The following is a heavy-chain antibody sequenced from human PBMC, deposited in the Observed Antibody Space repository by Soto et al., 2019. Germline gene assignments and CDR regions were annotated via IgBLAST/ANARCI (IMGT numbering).Heavy chain of an antibody. CDR2: IAFTGSAT. V-gene: IGHV3-23*05. CDR3: ARLYCSASSCYSVGAFDI. CDR1: GFTFHDYA. D-gene: IGHD2-15*01. Sequence: PGGSLRLSCATSGFTFHDYAMSWVRQAPGKGLEWVSAIAFTGSATYYADSVKGRFTISRDNSKSTLYLQMNSLSAEDTAVYYCARLYCSASSCYSVGAFDIRGQGTMVTVSS. J-gene: IGHJ3*02.